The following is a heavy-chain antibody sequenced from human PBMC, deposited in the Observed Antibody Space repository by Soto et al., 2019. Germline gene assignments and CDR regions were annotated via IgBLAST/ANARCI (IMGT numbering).Heavy chain of an antibody. CDR2: IKQDGSEK. V-gene: IGHV3-7*03. J-gene: IGHJ6*02. CDR3: ARVEFPSIFGVVIPYYYYGMDV. CDR1: GFTFSSYG. D-gene: IGHD3-3*02. Sequence: GGSLRLSCAASGFTFSSYGMSWVRQAPGKGREWVANIKQDGSEKYYVDSVKGRLTISRDNAKNSLYLQMNSLRAEDTSVYYCARVEFPSIFGVVIPYYYYGMDVWGQGTTVTVSS.